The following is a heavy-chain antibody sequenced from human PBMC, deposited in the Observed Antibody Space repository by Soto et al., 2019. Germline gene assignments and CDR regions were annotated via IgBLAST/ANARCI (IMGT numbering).Heavy chain of an antibody. CDR2: IYYSGST. J-gene: IGHJ6*02. CDR1: GGSISSSSYY. Sequence: KASETLSLTSTVSGGSISSSSYYWGWIRQPPGKGLEWIGSIYYSGSTYYNPSLKSRVTISVDTSKNQFSLKLSSVTAADTAVYYCASGSGSYSVYYYGMDVWGQGTTVTVSS. CDR3: ASGSGSYSVYYYGMDV. D-gene: IGHD3-10*01. V-gene: IGHV4-39*01.